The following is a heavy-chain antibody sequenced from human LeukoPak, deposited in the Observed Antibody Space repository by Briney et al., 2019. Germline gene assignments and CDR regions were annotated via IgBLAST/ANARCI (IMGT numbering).Heavy chain of an antibody. CDR3: ARASYYGSGSYLY. J-gene: IGHJ4*02. V-gene: IGHV4-34*01. CDR1: GGSFSGYY. D-gene: IGHD3-10*01. Sequence: PSETLSLTCAVYGGSFSGYYWSWIRQPPGKGLEWIGKINHSGSTNYNPSLKSRVTISVDTSKNQFSLKLSSVTAADTAVYYCARASYYGSGSYLYWGQGTLVTVSS. CDR2: INHSGST.